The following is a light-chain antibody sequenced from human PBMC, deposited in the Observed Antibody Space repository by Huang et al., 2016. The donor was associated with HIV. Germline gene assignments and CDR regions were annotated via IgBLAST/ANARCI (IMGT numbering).Light chain of an antibody. CDR2: WAS. J-gene: IGKJ4*01. CDR3: QQYYRTPLT. CDR1: QSVLYSSSNKNY. Sequence: DIVMTQSPDSLAVSLGERATINCKSSQSVLYSSSNKNYLTWFQQKPGQPPKLRIYWASTRGSGVPDRCSGSGSGTDFTLTISSLQAEDVAVYYCQQYYRTPLTFGGGTKVEIK. V-gene: IGKV4-1*01.